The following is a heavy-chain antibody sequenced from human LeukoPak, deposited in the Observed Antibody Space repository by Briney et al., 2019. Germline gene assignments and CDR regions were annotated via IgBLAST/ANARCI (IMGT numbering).Heavy chain of an antibody. D-gene: IGHD3-10*01. CDR2: ISPSAGST. Sequence: ASVKVSCKASGYTXTSYYIHWVRQAPGQGLEWLGIISPSAGSTSYAQKFQGRVTMTRDTSTNTVYMELSSLRSEDTAVYYCARPGDYYGSSGWFDSWGQGTLVTVSS. CDR1: GYTXTSYY. CDR3: ARPGDYYGSSGWFDS. V-gene: IGHV1-46*01. J-gene: IGHJ5*01.